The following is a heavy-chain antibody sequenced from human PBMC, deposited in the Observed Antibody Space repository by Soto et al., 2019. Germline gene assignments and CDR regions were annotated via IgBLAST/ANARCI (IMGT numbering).Heavy chain of an antibody. Sequence: PGGSLRLSCAASGFTFSSYSMNWVRQAPGKGLEWVSSISSSSSYIYYADSVKGRFTISRDNAKNSLYLEMNSLRDEDTAVYYCVRDHLWDFDYWGQGTLVTVSS. CDR1: GFTFSSYS. CDR2: ISSSSSYI. J-gene: IGHJ4*02. D-gene: IGHD3-16*01. V-gene: IGHV3-21*01. CDR3: VRDHLWDFDY.